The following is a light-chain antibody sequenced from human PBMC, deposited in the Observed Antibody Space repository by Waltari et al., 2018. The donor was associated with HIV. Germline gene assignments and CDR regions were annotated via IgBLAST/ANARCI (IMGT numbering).Light chain of an antibody. V-gene: IGKV1-39*01. J-gene: IGKJ1*01. CDR2: SAS. CDR1: QPINSF. CDR3: QQSYTTPWT. Sequence: DIQMTQSPLSLSASVGETVTIVCRAGQPINSFLNWYLHVPGRAPKLLISSASTLQSGVPSRFRGGGSGTEFSLTISNLQPADVAIYYCQQSYTTPWTFGQGTRV.